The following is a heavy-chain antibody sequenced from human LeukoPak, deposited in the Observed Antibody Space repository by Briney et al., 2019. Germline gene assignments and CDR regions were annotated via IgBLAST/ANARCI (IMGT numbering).Heavy chain of an antibody. CDR1: GGSISSYY. Sequence: SETLSLTCTVSGGSISSYYWSWIRQSPGKGLEWIGYIFYSGSTNYSPSLKSRVTISVDTSKNQFSLKLSSVTAADTAVYYCARGGSGPYPRLDYWGQGTLVTVSS. J-gene: IGHJ4*02. CDR3: ARGGSGPYPRLDY. V-gene: IGHV4-59*01. D-gene: IGHD6-19*01. CDR2: IFYSGST.